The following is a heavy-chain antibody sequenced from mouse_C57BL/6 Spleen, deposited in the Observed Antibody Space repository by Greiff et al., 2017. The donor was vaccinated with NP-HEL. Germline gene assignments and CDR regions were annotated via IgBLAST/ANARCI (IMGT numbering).Heavy chain of an antibody. V-gene: IGHV1-78*01. CDR3: ARSGYYYGSTLYYFDY. Sequence: VQLQQSDAELVKPRASVKISCKVSGYTFTDHTIHWMKQRPEQGLEWIGYIYPRDGSTKYNEKFKGKATLTADKSSSTAYMQLNSLTSEDSAVYFCARSGYYYGSTLYYFDYWGQGTTLTVSS. CDR2: IYPRDGST. CDR1: GYTFTDHT. D-gene: IGHD1-1*01. J-gene: IGHJ2*01.